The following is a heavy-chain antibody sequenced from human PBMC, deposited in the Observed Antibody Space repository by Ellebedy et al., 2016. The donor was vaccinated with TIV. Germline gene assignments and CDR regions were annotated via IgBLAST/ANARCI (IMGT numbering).Heavy chain of an antibody. D-gene: IGHD1-26*01. CDR1: GYSFTSYW. CDR3: ARVGATPLGWFNP. CDR2: IYPGDSDT. V-gene: IGHV5-51*01. Sequence: KVSXXGSGYSFTSYWIGWVRQMPGKGLEWMGIIYPGDSDTRYSPSFQGQVTISADKSISTAYLQWSSLKASDTAMYYCARVGATPLGWFNPWGQGTLVTVSS. J-gene: IGHJ5*02.